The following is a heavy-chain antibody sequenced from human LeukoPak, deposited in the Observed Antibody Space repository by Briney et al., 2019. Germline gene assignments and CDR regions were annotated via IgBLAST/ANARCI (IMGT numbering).Heavy chain of an antibody. CDR1: GFTLSTYW. V-gene: IGHV3-74*01. CDR3: ARSRWLDAFDY. Sequence: PGGSLRLSCAASGFTLSTYWMSWVRQAPGKGLVWVSRINSDGSTTNYADSVKGRFTISRDNAKNTLYLQMNSLRADDTAVYYCARSRWLDAFDYWGQGTLVTVSS. CDR2: INSDGSTT. D-gene: IGHD6-19*01. J-gene: IGHJ4*02.